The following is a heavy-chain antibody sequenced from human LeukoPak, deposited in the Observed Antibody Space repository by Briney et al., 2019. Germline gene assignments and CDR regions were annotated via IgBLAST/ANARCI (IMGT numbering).Heavy chain of an antibody. J-gene: IGHJ6*03. CDR2: ISSTGGTT. Sequence: HPGGSLRLSCTVSGFTVSSNSMSCVRQAPGKGLEWVSSISSTGGTTYYVDSVKGRFTISRDNSKNTLYLQMNSLRAEDTAIYYCAKNGDRGAYCTGGTCYPYFYYYMDVWGKGTTVTI. CDR3: AKNGDRGAYCTGGTCYPYFYYYMDV. D-gene: IGHD2-15*01. CDR1: GFTVSSNS. V-gene: IGHV3-23*01.